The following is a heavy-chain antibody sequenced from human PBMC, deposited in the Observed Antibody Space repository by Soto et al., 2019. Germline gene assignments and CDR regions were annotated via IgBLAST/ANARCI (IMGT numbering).Heavy chain of an antibody. J-gene: IGHJ4*02. CDR2: IYYSGST. CDR1: GGSISSGGYY. D-gene: IGHD3-3*01. Sequence: QVQLQESGPGLVKPSQTLSLTCTVSGGSISSGGYYWSWIRQHPGKGLEWIGYIYYSGSTYHNPSLKSRVTISVDTSKNQFSLKLSSVTAADTAVYYCARVDTSFGVVTHQYYFDYWGQGTLVTVSS. CDR3: ARVDTSFGVVTHQYYFDY. V-gene: IGHV4-31*03.